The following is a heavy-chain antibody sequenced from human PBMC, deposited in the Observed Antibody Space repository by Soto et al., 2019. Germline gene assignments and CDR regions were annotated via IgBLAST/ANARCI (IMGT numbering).Heavy chain of an antibody. CDR3: ARNPFDDYVWGSYRSPGWFDP. V-gene: IGHV4-31*03. J-gene: IGHJ5*02. CDR2: IYYSGST. CDR1: GGSISSGGYY. D-gene: IGHD3-16*02. Sequence: SLTCTVSGGSISSGGYYWSWIRQHPGKGLEWIGYIYYSGSTYYNPSLKSRVTISVDTSKNQFSLKLSSVTAADTAVYYCARNPFDDYVWGSYRSPGWFDPWGQGTLVTVSS.